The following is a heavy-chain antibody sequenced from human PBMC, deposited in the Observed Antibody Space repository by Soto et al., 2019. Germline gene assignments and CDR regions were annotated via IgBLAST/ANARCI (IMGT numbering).Heavy chain of an antibody. D-gene: IGHD4-17*01. V-gene: IGHV1-18*01. Sequence: ASVKVSCKASGYTFTCYGISWVRQSPGQGLEWMGWISAYNGNTNYAQKLQGRVTMTTDTSTSTAYMELRSLRSDDTAVYYCARSYGDYDFHYYYGMDVWGQGTTVTVSS. CDR3: ARSYGDYDFHYYYGMDV. J-gene: IGHJ6*02. CDR1: GYTFTCYG. CDR2: ISAYNGNT.